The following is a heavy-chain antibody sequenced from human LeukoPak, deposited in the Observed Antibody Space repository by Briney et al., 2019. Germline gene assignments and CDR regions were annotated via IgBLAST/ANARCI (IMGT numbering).Heavy chain of an antibody. CDR2: IYYSGST. Sequence: PSETLSLTCTVSGGSISSSSYFWGWIRQPPGKGLEWIGNIYYSGSTYYNPSLKSRLTISVDTSKNQFSLKLTSVTAADTAVYYCAKFSPLLPVAFYWGQGTPVTVSS. D-gene: IGHD6-19*01. CDR1: GGSISSSSYF. CDR3: AKFSPLLPVAFY. J-gene: IGHJ4*02. V-gene: IGHV4-39*07.